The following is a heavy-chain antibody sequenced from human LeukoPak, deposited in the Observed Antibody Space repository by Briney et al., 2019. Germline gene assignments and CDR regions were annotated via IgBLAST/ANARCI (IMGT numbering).Heavy chain of an antibody. CDR1: GGSLRNYH. V-gene: IGHV4-34*01. J-gene: IGHJ6*02. CDR2: INHSGST. CDR3: ARFCIAAAGTHYYYGMDV. Sequence: SETLSLTCAVYGGSLRNYHWSLIRQPPGKGLEWIGEINHSGSTNYNPSLKSRVTMSVDTSNNQFSLKLSSVTAADTAVYYCARFCIAAAGTHYYYGMDVWGQGTTVTVSS. D-gene: IGHD6-13*01.